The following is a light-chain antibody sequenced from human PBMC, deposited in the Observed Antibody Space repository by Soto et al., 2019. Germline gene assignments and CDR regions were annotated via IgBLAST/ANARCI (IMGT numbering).Light chain of an antibody. CDR2: ATS. CDR3: QQCSNWPPLT. Sequence: EIVMTQSPATLSVSPGERATLSCRASQSVGSNLAWYQQKPGQAPRLIIYATSSRATGVPARFSGSGSGTEFTLTISSLQSEDFAVYYCQQCSNWPPLTFGGGTKVEIK. CDR1: QSVGSN. J-gene: IGKJ4*01. V-gene: IGKV3-15*01.